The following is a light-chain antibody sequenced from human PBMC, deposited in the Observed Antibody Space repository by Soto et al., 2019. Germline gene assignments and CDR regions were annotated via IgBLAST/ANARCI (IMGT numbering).Light chain of an antibody. CDR3: QQDDNSWFT. CDR2: GAS. CDR1: QSLSSSY. V-gene: IGKV3-20*01. J-gene: IGKJ3*01. Sequence: EIVLTQSPGTLSLSPGERVTLSCRASQSLSSSYLAWYQQKPGQAPRLLIYGASSRATGIPDRFSGSGSGTDFTLTISRLEPEDFAVYYCQQDDNSWFTFGPGTKVDIK.